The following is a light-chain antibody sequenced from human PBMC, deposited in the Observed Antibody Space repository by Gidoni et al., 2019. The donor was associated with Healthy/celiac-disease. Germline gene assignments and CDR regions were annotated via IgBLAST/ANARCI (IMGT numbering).Light chain of an antibody. CDR3: QQRSNWPIT. Sequence: EIVLTQSPATLSLSPGERATLSCLASQSVSSYLAWYQQKPGQAPRLLIYDASNRATGIPARFSGSGSGTDFTLTISSLEPEDFAVYYWQQRSNWPITFGQGTRLEIK. V-gene: IGKV3-11*01. CDR2: DAS. CDR1: QSVSSY. J-gene: IGKJ5*01.